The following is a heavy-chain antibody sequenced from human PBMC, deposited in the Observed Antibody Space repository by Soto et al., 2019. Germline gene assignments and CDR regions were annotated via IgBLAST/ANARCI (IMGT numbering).Heavy chain of an antibody. J-gene: IGHJ6*02. D-gene: IGHD2-2*01. V-gene: IGHV1-69*01. CDR2: IIPISGTA. Sequence: QVQLVQSGAEVKKPGSSVKVSCKASGGTFSSYAISWVRQAPGQGLEWMGGIIPISGTANYAQKFKGRVTITADESTSTAYMELSIMRSEDTAAYYCARSQGSSTSLEIYYYYYYGMDVWGQGTTVTVSS. CDR3: ARSQGSSTSLEIYYYYYYGMDV. CDR1: GGTFSSYA.